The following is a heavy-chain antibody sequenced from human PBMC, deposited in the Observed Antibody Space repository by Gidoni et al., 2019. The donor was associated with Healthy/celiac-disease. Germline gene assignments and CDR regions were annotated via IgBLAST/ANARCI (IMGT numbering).Heavy chain of an antibody. V-gene: IGHV4-4*07. CDR1: GGSISSYY. D-gene: IGHD2-15*01. CDR2: IYSSGST. J-gene: IGHJ5*02. CDR3: ARDSKLVVVAGTYTWFDP. Sequence: QVQLQESGPGLVKPSETLSLTCTVSGGSISSYYWSWLRQPAGKGLEWIGHIYSSGSTNYDPYLKSRVTMSLDTSKNQFSLKLISVTAADTAVYYCARDSKLVVVAGTYTWFDPWGQGTLVTVSS.